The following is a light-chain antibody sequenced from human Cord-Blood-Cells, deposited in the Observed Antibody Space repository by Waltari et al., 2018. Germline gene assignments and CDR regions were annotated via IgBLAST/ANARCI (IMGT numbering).Light chain of an antibody. CDR2: WAS. CDR3: QQYYSTPQT. CDR1: QSVLYSSNNKNY. V-gene: IGKV4-1*01. J-gene: IGKJ1*01. Sequence: DIVMTQSPDSLAVSLGERATINCKSSQSVLYSSNNKNYLAWYQQKPGQPPKLLIYWASTREAGVPARFSGSGSGTDCTLTTSSLQAEDVAVYDCQQYYSTPQTFGQGTKVEIK.